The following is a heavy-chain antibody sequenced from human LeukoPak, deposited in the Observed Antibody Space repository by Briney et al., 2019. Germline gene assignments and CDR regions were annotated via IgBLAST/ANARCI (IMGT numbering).Heavy chain of an antibody. Sequence: PGGSLRLSCAASGFTFSSYEMNWVRQAPGKGLEWVSYISSSGSTICYADSVKGRFTISRDNAKNSLYLQMNSLRAEDTAVYYCATARQWLVPFDYWGQGTLVTVSS. V-gene: IGHV3-48*03. J-gene: IGHJ4*02. D-gene: IGHD6-19*01. CDR2: ISSSGSTI. CDR3: ATARQWLVPFDY. CDR1: GFTFSSYE.